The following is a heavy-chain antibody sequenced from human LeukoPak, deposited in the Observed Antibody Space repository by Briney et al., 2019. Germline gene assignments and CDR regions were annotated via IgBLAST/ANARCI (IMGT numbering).Heavy chain of an antibody. CDR2: INHSGST. CDR1: GGSFSGYY. J-gene: IGHJ4*02. V-gene: IGHV4-34*01. Sequence: SETLSLTCAVYGGSFSGYYWSWIRQPPGKGLEWIGEINHSGSTNYNPSLKSRVTISVDTSKNQFSLKLSSVTAADTAVYHCARGAPDYYGSGRAPYYWGQGTLVTVSS. D-gene: IGHD3-10*01. CDR3: ARGAPDYYGSGRAPYY.